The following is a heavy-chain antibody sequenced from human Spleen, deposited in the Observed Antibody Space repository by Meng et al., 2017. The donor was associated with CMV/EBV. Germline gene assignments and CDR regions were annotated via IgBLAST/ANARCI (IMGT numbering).Heavy chain of an antibody. Sequence: ASVKVSCKTSGYTFTTYGINWVRQAPGQGLEWVGWISGYNGNTNYAQKFQGRVTFSADTSTTTAYMELSRLTSEDTAIYYCARGVLRSWFDPWGQGTLVTVSS. CDR2: ISGYNGNT. J-gene: IGHJ5*02. D-gene: IGHD4/OR15-4a*01. CDR3: ARGVLRSWFDP. CDR1: GYTFTTYG. V-gene: IGHV1-18*01.